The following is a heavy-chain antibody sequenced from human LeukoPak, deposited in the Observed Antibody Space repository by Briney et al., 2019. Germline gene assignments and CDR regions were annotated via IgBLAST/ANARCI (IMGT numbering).Heavy chain of an antibody. D-gene: IGHD2-2*01. CDR3: ARQGYCSSTSCFDY. J-gene: IGHJ4*02. Sequence: KPSETLSLTCTVSGGSISSYYWSWIRQPPGKGLEWIGEINHSGSTNYNPSLKSRVTISVDTSKNQFSLKLSSVTAADTAVYYCARQGYCSSTSCFDYWGQGTLVTVSS. CDR1: GGSISSYY. V-gene: IGHV4-34*01. CDR2: INHSGST.